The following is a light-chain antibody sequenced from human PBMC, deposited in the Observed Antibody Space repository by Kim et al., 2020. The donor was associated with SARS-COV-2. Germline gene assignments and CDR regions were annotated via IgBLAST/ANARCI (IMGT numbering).Light chain of an antibody. CDR1: SLRSYY. Sequence: SSELTQDPAVSVALGQTVRITCQGDSLRSYYASWYQQKPRQAPVLVIYGKNNRPSGIPDRFSGSSSGNTASLTITGAQAEDEADYYCNSRDSSGNHWVFG. CDR2: GKN. J-gene: IGLJ3*02. CDR3: NSRDSSGNHWV. V-gene: IGLV3-19*01.